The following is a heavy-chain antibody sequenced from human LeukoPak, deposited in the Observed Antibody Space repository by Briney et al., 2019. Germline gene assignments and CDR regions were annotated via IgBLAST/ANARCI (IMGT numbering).Heavy chain of an antibody. Sequence: PSETLSLTCTVSGGSISSSSYYWGWIRQPPGKGLEWIGSIYYSGSTYYNPSLKSRVTISVDTSKIQFSLKLSSVTAADTAVYYCARLVLATTFSYYWGQGTLVTVSS. J-gene: IGHJ4*02. CDR2: IYYSGST. CDR1: GGSISSSSYY. CDR3: ARLVLATTFSYY. D-gene: IGHD5-12*01. V-gene: IGHV4-39*01.